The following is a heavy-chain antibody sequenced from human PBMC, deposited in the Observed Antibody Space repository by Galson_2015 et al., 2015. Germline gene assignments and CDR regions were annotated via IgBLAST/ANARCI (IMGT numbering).Heavy chain of an antibody. CDR1: GFTFSSYW. CDR2: INSDGSST. J-gene: IGHJ3*02. V-gene: IGHV3-74*01. CDR3: ARASSSSSRAFDI. Sequence: SLRLSCAASGFTFSSYWMHWVRHAPGKGLVWVSRINSDGSSTSYADSVKGRFTISRDNAKNTLYLQMNSLRAGDTAVYYCARASSSSSRAFDIWGQGTMVTVSS. D-gene: IGHD6-6*01.